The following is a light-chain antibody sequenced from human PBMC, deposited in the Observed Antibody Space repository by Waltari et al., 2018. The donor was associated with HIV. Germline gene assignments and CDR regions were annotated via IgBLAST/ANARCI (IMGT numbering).Light chain of an antibody. Sequence: QSVLTQPPSVSAAPGQKVTISCSGSSSNIGDNYVSWYQQLPGTAPKLLIYDNNKRPSGIPDRFYASKSGTSATLGITGLQTGDEADYYCGTWDSSLSAGLFGGGTKLTVL. CDR1: SSNIGDNY. CDR2: DNN. V-gene: IGLV1-51*01. CDR3: GTWDSSLSAGL. J-gene: IGLJ2*01.